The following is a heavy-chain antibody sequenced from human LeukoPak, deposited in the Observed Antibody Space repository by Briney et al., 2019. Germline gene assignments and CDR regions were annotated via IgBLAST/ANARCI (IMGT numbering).Heavy chain of an antibody. V-gene: IGHV4-59*08. Sequence: SETLSLTCTVSGGSISSYYWSWLRQPPGKGRAWIGYIYYSGSTNYNPSLKSRVTISLDASKNQFSLKLNSVTAADTAVYYCARRNTYYYDSSGYYYFDYWGQGTLVTVSS. J-gene: IGHJ4*02. D-gene: IGHD3-22*01. CDR1: GGSISSYY. CDR3: ARRNTYYYDSSGYYYFDY. CDR2: IYYSGST.